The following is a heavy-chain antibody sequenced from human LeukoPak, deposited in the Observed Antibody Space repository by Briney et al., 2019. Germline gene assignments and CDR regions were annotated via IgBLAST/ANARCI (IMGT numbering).Heavy chain of an antibody. Sequence: HPGGSLRLSCAASGFTFDDYAMHWVRQAPGKGLEWVSGISWNSGSIGYADSVKGRFTISRDNAKNSLHLQMNSLRAEDMALYYCAKDISQNYYDSSGYYDYWGQGTLVTVSS. J-gene: IGHJ4*02. D-gene: IGHD3-22*01. CDR2: ISWNSGSI. CDR3: AKDISQNYYDSSGYYDY. CDR1: GFTFDDYA. V-gene: IGHV3-9*03.